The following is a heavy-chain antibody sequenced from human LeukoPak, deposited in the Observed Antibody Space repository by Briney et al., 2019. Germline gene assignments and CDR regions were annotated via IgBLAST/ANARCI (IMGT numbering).Heavy chain of an antibody. V-gene: IGHV3-9*01. CDR3: AKGRGYNYGYIFGYFDY. J-gene: IGHJ4*02. CDR2: ISWNSGNI. D-gene: IGHD5-18*01. CDR1: VFTFDDYA. Sequence: GRSLRLSCAASVFTFDDYAMHWVRQAPGKGLEWVSGISWNSGNIDYADSVKGRFTISRDNAKNSLYLQMNSLRAEDTALYYCAKGRGYNYGYIFGYFDYWGQGTLVTVSS.